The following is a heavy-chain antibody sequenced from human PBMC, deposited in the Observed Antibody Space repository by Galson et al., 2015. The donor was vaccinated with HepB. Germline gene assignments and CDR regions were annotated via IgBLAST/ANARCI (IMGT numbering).Heavy chain of an antibody. CDR2: ISYDGSNK. Sequence: SLRLSCAASGFTFSSYAMHWVRQAPGKGLEWVAVISYDGSNKYYADSVKGRFTISRDNSKNTLYLQMNSLRAEDTAVYYCARVGSYSSSWRYFDYWGQGTLVTVSS. D-gene: IGHD6-13*01. CDR3: ARVGSYSSSWRYFDY. J-gene: IGHJ4*02. CDR1: GFTFSSYA. V-gene: IGHV3-30*04.